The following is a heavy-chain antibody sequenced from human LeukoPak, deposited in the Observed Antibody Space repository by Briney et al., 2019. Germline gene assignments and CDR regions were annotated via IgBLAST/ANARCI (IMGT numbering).Heavy chain of an antibody. CDR3: AKLVGATTNF. V-gene: IGHV3-23*01. J-gene: IGHJ4*02. CDR1: GFSFSGYG. CDR2: ISSSGDST. D-gene: IGHD1-26*01. Sequence: GGSLRLSCAASGFSFSGYGMHWVRQAPGKGLEWASTISSSGDSTYYADSVKGRFTISRDISKNTLYLQMNSLRSEDTAVYYCAKLVGATTNFWGQGTLVTVSS.